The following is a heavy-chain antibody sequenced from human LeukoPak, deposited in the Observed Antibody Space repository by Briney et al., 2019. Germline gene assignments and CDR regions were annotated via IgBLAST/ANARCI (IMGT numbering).Heavy chain of an antibody. V-gene: IGHV3-53*01. Sequence: GGSLRLSCAASGFTFSSSYMSWVRQAPGKGLEWVSVIYSGGSTYYADSVKGRFTISRDNSKNTLYLQMNSLRAEDTAVYYCARDSFFDYWGQGTLVTVSS. CDR2: IYSGGST. CDR1: GFTFSSSY. CDR3: ARDSFFDY. J-gene: IGHJ4*02.